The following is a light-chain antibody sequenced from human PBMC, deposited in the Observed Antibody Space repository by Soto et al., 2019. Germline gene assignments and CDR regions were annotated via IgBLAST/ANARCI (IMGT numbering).Light chain of an antibody. CDR3: QKYSSAPT. J-gene: IGKJ4*01. CDR2: AAS. V-gene: IGKV1-27*01. Sequence: DIQMTQSQSSLSASVGDRVTISCRASQAIRNSLAWYQQKPGSLPNLLIYAASTLQSVVPSRFSGSGSGTDFTLTISSLQPEDVATYFCQKYSSAPTFGGGTKVEIK. CDR1: QAIRNS.